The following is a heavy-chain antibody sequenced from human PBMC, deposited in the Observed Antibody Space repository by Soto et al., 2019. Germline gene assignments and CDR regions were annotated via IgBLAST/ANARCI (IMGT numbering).Heavy chain of an antibody. V-gene: IGHV3-23*01. J-gene: IGHJ2*01. Sequence: EVQLLDSGGGLVQPGGSLRLSCAASGFMFSCCAMSWVRQAPGKGLEWVSTIHGDGDYSHYTDSVEGRFTISRDNSRNKLYLQMNCLRGDDPAVYYCAKHRGGGSYTNWSFPVWGRGTLVTVSS. CDR3: AKHRGGGSYTNWSFPV. D-gene: IGHD1-26*01. CDR1: GFMFSCCA. CDR2: IHGDGDYS.